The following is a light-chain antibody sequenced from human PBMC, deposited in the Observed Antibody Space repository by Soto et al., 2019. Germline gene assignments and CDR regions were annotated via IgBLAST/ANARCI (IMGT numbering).Light chain of an antibody. CDR3: EQYNNYPWT. J-gene: IGKJ1*01. CDR1: QSISSW. V-gene: IGKV1-5*03. Sequence: DIQMTQSPSTLSASVGDRVTITCRASQSISSWLAWYQQKPGKAPKLLIYKASSLESGDPSRFSGSGPGTEFTLTSSSLQPDDCATYYCEQYNNYPWTFGQETKVEIK. CDR2: KAS.